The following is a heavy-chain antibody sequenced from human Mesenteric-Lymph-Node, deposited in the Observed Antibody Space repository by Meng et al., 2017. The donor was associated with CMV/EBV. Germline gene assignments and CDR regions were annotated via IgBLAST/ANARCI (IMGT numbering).Heavy chain of an antibody. J-gene: IGHJ4*02. Sequence: GGSLRLSCAASGFTFSSYSMNWVRQAPGKGLEWVSAISGSGGSTYYADSVKGRFTISRDNSKNTLYLQMNSLRAEDTAVYYCAKDRHPVDSGSYYYFDYWGQGTLVTVSS. CDR2: ISGSGGST. CDR1: GFTFSSYS. D-gene: IGHD1-26*01. V-gene: IGHV3-23*01. CDR3: AKDRHPVDSGSYYYFDY.